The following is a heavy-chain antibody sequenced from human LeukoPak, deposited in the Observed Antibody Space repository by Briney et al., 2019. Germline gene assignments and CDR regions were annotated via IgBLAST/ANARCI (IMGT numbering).Heavy chain of an antibody. CDR3: ARGGKSELGTCDF. D-gene: IGHD7-27*01. Sequence: ASVKVSCKASGYTFSGYYMHWVRQAPGQGLEWMGWIIPNSGGANYAQKFRGRVTMTMDTSINTAYMELSSLRSDDTAVYYCARGGKSELGTCDFWGQGTLVTVSA. J-gene: IGHJ4*02. CDR1: GYTFSGYY. V-gene: IGHV1-2*02. CDR2: IIPNSGGA.